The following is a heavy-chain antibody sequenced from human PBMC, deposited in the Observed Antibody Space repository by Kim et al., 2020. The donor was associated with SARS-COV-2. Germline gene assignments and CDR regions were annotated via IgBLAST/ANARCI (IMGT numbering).Heavy chain of an antibody. V-gene: IGHV1-69*13. D-gene: IGHD5-12*01. J-gene: IGHJ6*02. CDR2: IIPIFGTA. CDR3: ARDDREMATIDDYYYGMDV. Sequence: SVKVSCKASGGTFSSYAISWVRQAPGQGLEWMGGIIPIFGTANYAQKFQGRVTITADESTSTAYMELSSLRSEDTAVYYCARDDREMATIDDYYYGMDVWGQGTTVTVSS. CDR1: GGTFSSYA.